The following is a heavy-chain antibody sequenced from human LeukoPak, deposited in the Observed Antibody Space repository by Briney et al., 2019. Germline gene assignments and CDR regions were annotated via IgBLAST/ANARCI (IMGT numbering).Heavy chain of an antibody. CDR1: GGSISSYY. J-gene: IGHJ4*02. Sequence: SETLSLTCTVSGGSISSYYWIWIRQPPGKGLEWIGYIYYSGSTNYNPSLKSRVTISVDTSKNQFSLKLSSVTAADTAVYYCARGRAAPDFDYWGQGTLVTVSS. V-gene: IGHV4-59*08. CDR3: ARGRAAPDFDY. CDR2: IYYSGST. D-gene: IGHD2-15*01.